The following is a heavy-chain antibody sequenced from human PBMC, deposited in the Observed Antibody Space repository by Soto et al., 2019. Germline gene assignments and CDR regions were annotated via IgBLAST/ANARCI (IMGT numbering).Heavy chain of an antibody. J-gene: IGHJ3*02. V-gene: IGHV1-3*01. CDR1: GYTFTSHA. Sequence: QVQLVQSGAEVKKPGASVKVSCKASGYTFTSHAMHWVRQAPGQRLEWMGWINAGNGNTKYSQKFQGRVTITRDTSASTAYMELSSLRSEDTAVYYCARDLGYCSSTSCYLDAFDIWGQGTMVTVSS. CDR3: ARDLGYCSSTSCYLDAFDI. D-gene: IGHD2-2*01. CDR2: INAGNGNT.